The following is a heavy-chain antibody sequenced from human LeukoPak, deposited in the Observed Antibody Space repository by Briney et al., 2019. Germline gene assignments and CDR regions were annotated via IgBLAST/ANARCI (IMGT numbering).Heavy chain of an antibody. D-gene: IGHD6-13*01. CDR1: GFTFSSYW. J-gene: IGHJ4*02. V-gene: IGHV3-7*01. CDR2: INQDGSEK. Sequence: GGSLRLSCAASGFTFSSYWMSWVRQAPGKGLEWVADINQDGSEKYYVDSVKGRFTISRDNSKNSLYLQMNSLRAEDTAVYYCARSPFLGSWYDYWGKGTLVTVSS. CDR3: ARSPFLGSWYDY.